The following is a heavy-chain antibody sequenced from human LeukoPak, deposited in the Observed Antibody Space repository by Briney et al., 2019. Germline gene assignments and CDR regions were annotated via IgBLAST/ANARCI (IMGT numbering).Heavy chain of an antibody. J-gene: IGHJ4*02. CDR1: GGSISSYY. V-gene: IGHV4-59*01. CDR3: ARHGGSDSAPNDY. CDR2: IYYSGST. D-gene: IGHD2-21*02. Sequence: PSETLSLTCTVSGGSISSYYWSWIRQPPGKGLEWIGYIYYSGSTNYNPSLKSRVTISVDTSKNQFSLKLSSVTAADTAVYYCARHGGSDSAPNDYWGQGTLVTVSS.